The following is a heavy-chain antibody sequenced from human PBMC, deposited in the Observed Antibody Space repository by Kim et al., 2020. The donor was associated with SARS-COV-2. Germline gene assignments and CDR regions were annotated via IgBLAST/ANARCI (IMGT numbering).Heavy chain of an antibody. D-gene: IGHD2-2*01. CDR1: GYTFTSYA. CDR2: INTNTGNP. V-gene: IGHV7-4-1*02. Sequence: ASVKVSCKASGYTFTSYAMNWVRQAPGQGLEWMGWINTNTGNPTYAQGFTGRFVFSLDTSVSTAYLQISSLKAEDTAVYYCAREGPVPAATLYYYYGMDVWGQGTTVTVSS. J-gene: IGHJ6*02. CDR3: AREGPVPAATLYYYYGMDV.